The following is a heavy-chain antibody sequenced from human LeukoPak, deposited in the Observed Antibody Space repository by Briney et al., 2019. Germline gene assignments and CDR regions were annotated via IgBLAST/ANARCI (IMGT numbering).Heavy chain of an antibody. Sequence: GGSLRLSCAASGFTFDDYAMHWVRQAPGKGLEWVSGISWNSGSIGYADSVKGRFTISRDKAKNSLYLQMNSLRAEDTALYYCAKSPLPLAAPHYFDYWGQGTLVTVSS. V-gene: IGHV3-9*01. CDR1: GFTFDDYA. CDR3: AKSPLPLAAPHYFDY. J-gene: IGHJ4*02. CDR2: ISWNSGSI. D-gene: IGHD6-13*01.